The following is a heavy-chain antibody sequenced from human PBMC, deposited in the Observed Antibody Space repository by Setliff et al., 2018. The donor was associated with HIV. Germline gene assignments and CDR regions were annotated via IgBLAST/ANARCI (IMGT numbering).Heavy chain of an antibody. D-gene: IGHD3-22*01. CDR2: INHSGST. J-gene: IGHJ3*02. CDR1: GGSFSGYY. V-gene: IGHV4-34*01. Sequence: SETLSLTCAVYGGSFSGYYWSWIRQPPGKGLEWIAEINHSGSTNYNPSLKSRVTISVDTSKNQFSLKLTSVTAADTAVYYCARGHFHDSSGYYLRAFDIWGQGTMVTVSS. CDR3: ARGHFHDSSGYYLRAFDI.